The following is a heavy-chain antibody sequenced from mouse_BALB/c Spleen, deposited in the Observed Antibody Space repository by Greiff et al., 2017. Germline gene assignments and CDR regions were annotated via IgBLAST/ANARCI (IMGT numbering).Heavy chain of an antibody. Sequence: QVQLQQSGAELVKPGASVKLSCKASGYTFTSYYMYWVKQRPGQGLEWIGEINPSNGGTNFNEKFKSKATLTVDKSSSTAYMQLSSLTSEESAVYYCRRMGDSSGYWFAYWGQGTLVTVSA. CDR3: RRMGDSSGYWFAY. D-gene: IGHD3-2*01. CDR2: INPSNGGT. V-gene: IGHV1S81*02. J-gene: IGHJ3*01. CDR1: GYTFTSYY.